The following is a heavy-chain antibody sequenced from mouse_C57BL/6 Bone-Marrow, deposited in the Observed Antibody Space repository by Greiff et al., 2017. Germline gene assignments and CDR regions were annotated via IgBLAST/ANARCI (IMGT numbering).Heavy chain of an antibody. CDR3: ARDRGQLRLNYFDY. CDR1: GFTFSSYA. J-gene: IGHJ2*01. D-gene: IGHD3-2*02. Sequence: EVQLQESGGGLVKPGGSLKLSCAASGFTFSSYAMSWVRQTPEKRLEWVATISDGGSYTYYPDNVKGQFTISRDNAKNNLYLQMSHLKSEDTAMYYCARDRGQLRLNYFDYWGQGTTLTVSS. V-gene: IGHV5-4*01. CDR2: ISDGGSYT.